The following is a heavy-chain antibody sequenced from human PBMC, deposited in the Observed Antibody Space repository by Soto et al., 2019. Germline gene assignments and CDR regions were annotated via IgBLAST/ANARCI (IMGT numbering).Heavy chain of an antibody. Sequence: QVQLVQSGAEVKKPGASVKLSCKAFGYTFTSADINWVRQTTGQGLEWMGWMNPNTGNAGYAQKFQGRVTMTRDTAVGTAYMEFTSLTSDDTAVYFCARDVIGTTDRFDPWGQGTLVTVSS. V-gene: IGHV1-8*01. CDR2: MNPNTGNA. CDR3: ARDVIGTTDRFDP. D-gene: IGHD1-7*01. J-gene: IGHJ5*02. CDR1: GYTFTSAD.